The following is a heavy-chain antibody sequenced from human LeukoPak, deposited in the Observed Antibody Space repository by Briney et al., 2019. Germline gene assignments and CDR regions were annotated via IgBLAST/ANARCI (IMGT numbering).Heavy chain of an antibody. V-gene: IGHV4-4*07. CDR1: GGSISSYY. D-gene: IGHD5-12*01. Sequence: SETLSLTCTVSGGSISSYYWSWIRQPAGKGLEWIGRIYTSGSTNYNPSLKSRVTMSVDTSKNQFSLKLSSVTAADTAVYYCARTLAGYRTDRSFDYWGQGTLVTVSS. CDR3: ARTLAGYRTDRSFDY. CDR2: IYTSGST. J-gene: IGHJ4*02.